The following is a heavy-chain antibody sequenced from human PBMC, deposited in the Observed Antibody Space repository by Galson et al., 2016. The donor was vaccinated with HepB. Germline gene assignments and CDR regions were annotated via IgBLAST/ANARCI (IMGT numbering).Heavy chain of an antibody. CDR3: VKDNIWVVTSFDF. J-gene: IGHJ4*02. D-gene: IGHD4-23*01. V-gene: IGHV3-23*01. Sequence: SLRLSCATSGFSFSDFAMHWVRQAPGKGLEWVAAISNSGEITFYTDSVRGRFAVSRENSINTLFLQMDSLRADDTAVYYCVKDNIWVVTSFDFWGQGTLVAVSS. CDR2: ISNSGEIT. CDR1: GFSFSDFA.